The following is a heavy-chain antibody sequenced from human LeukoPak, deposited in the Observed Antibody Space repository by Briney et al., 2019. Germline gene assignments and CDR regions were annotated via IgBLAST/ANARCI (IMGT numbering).Heavy chain of an antibody. CDR1: GFTFSDSG. J-gene: IGHJ4*02. CDR3: AANGGPFDF. V-gene: IGHV3-7*05. CDR2: INQLGSER. D-gene: IGHD4-23*01. Sequence: GGSLRLSCAASGFTFSDSGMHWVRQAPGKGLEWVANINQLGSERNYVDSVRGRFTISRDNAKNSLYLQMNSLRAEDTAVYYCAANGGPFDFWGQGTLVTVSS.